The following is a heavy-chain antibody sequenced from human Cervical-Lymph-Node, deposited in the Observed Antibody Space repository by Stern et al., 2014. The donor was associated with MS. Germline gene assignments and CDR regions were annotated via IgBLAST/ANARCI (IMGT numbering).Heavy chain of an antibody. D-gene: IGHD5-18*01. CDR3: TTNGYYYLDS. CDR2: IYHSGSP. V-gene: IGHV4-4*02. J-gene: IGHJ4*02. CDR1: GGSISGTNW. Sequence: QVQLQESGPGLVKPAGTLSLTCAVSGGSISGTNWWSWVRQAPGKGLEWIGEIYHSGSPNYNPSLKSRLTISLDKSKNQFSLRLNSVTAADTAVYYCTTNGYYYLDSWGQGTLVTVSS.